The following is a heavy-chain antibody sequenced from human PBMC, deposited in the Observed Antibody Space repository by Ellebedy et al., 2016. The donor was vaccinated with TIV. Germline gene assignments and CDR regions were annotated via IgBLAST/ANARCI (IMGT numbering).Heavy chain of an antibody. CDR1: GFTFSSYS. Sequence: PGGSLRPSCAASGFTFSSYSMNWVRQAPGEGLEWVSYISSSSTTKYADSEKGRFTISRDNAKNSLYLQMNNLRDEDTAVYYCARGLDNYWGQGTLVAVSS. V-gene: IGHV3-48*02. CDR2: ISSSSTT. CDR3: ARGLDNY. J-gene: IGHJ4*02. D-gene: IGHD3/OR15-3a*01.